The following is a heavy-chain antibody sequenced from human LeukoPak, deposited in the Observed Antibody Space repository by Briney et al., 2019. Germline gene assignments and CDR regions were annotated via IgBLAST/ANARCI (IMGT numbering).Heavy chain of an antibody. CDR1: GYTFTGYY. Sequence: ASVKVSCKASGYTFTGYYIHWVRQAPGQGLEWMGWINPNSGGTNYAQKLQGRVTMTTDTSTSTAYMELRSLRSDDTAVYYCARDFVAYDYVWGSYPLLWYWGQGTLVTVSS. CDR3: ARDFVAYDYVWGSYPLLWY. D-gene: IGHD3-16*01. J-gene: IGHJ4*02. V-gene: IGHV1-2*02. CDR2: INPNSGGT.